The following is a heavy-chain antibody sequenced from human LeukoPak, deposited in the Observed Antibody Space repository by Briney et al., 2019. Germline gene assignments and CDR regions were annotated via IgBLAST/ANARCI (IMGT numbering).Heavy chain of an antibody. D-gene: IGHD5-18*01. Sequence: GGSLRLSCAASGFTFSSYGMHWVRQAPGKGLEWVAFIRYDGSNKYYADSVKGRFTISRDNPKNTLYLQMNSLRAEDTAVYYCAKVSMNGYYLWFDYWGQGTLVTVSS. CDR2: IRYDGSNK. CDR3: AKVSMNGYYLWFDY. V-gene: IGHV3-30*02. J-gene: IGHJ4*02. CDR1: GFTFSSYG.